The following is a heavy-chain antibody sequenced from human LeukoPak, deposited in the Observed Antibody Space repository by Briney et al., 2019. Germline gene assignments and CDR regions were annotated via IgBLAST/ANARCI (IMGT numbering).Heavy chain of an antibody. Sequence: GGSLRLSCAASGFTFSSYWMHWVRQAPGKGLVWVSRIISDGSSATHADSVKGRFTMSRDNAKNMLYLQMNSLRAEDTAVYYCARVWTAGSYYYGMDVWGQGTTVTVSS. V-gene: IGHV3-74*01. D-gene: IGHD6-13*01. CDR2: IISDGSSA. CDR3: ARVWTAGSYYYGMDV. J-gene: IGHJ6*02. CDR1: GFTFSSYW.